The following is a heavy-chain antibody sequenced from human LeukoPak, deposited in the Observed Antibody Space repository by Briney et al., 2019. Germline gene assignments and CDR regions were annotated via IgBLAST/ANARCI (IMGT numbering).Heavy chain of an antibody. D-gene: IGHD3-3*01. J-gene: IGHJ6*02. CDR1: GGTFSSYA. CDR2: IIPILGIA. V-gene: IGHV1-69*04. CDR3: AISWYFDFNKKSYYGMDV. Sequence: ASVKVSCEASGGTFSSYAISWVRQAPGQGLEWMGRIIPILGIANYAQKFQGRVTITADKSTSTAYMELSSLRSEDTAVYYCAISWYFDFNKKSYYGMDVWGQGTTVTVSS.